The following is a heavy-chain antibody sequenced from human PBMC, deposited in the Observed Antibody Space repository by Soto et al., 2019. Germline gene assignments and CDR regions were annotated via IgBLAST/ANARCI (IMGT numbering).Heavy chain of an antibody. CDR1: GFSLSTSGVG. CDR2: IYWDDDK. J-gene: IGHJ4*02. V-gene: IGHV2-5*02. Sequence: QITLKESGPTLVKPTQTLTLTCTFSGFSLSTSGVGVGWIRQPPGKALEWLALIYWDDDKRYSPSLKSRLTITKDNSKNQVVLTMTNMDPVDTATYYCARQGASDDSSGSIDYWGQGTLVTVSS. CDR3: ARQGASDDSSGSIDY. D-gene: IGHD3-22*01.